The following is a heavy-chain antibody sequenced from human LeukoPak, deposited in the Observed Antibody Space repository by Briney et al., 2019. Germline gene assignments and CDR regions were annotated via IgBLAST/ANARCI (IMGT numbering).Heavy chain of an antibody. Sequence: PGGSLRLSCAASGFTFSSYSMNWVRQAPGKGLEWVSSISSSSYIYYADSVKGRFTISRDNAKNSLYLQMNSLRVEDTAVYYCASYLYWWSDLGYWGQGTLVTVSS. V-gene: IGHV3-21*01. J-gene: IGHJ4*02. CDR2: ISSSSYI. CDR3: ASYLYWWSDLGY. CDR1: GFTFSSYS. D-gene: IGHD2-8*02.